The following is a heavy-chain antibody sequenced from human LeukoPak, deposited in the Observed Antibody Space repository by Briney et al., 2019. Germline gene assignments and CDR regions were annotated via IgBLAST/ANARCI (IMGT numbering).Heavy chain of an antibody. CDR2: IKQDGSEK. D-gene: IGHD1-26*01. V-gene: IGHV3-7*01. CDR1: GFTFSSYW. CDR3: ARDKLVGDSYFEY. Sequence: QPGGSLRLSCAASGFTFSSYWMSWVRQAPGKGLEWVANIKQDGSEKYYVDSVKGRFTISRDNAKNSLFLQMNSLRAEDTAVYYCARDKLVGDSYFEYWGQGTLVTVSS. J-gene: IGHJ4*02.